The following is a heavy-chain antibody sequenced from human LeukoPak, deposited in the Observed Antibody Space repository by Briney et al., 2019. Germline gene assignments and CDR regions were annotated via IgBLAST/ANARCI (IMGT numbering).Heavy chain of an antibody. CDR1: GLAFSAYK. D-gene: IGHD2-15*01. J-gene: IGHJ4*02. CDR2: ISTDGYTT. Sequence: GGSLRLSCAASGLAFSAYKMHWVRQAPRKGLVWVSRISTDGYTTDYADFVQGRFTASRDNTKNTWSLEMNSLRAEDTAVYYCVVGGSPGYWGQRTLATVSS. CDR3: VVGGSPGY. V-gene: IGHV3-74*01.